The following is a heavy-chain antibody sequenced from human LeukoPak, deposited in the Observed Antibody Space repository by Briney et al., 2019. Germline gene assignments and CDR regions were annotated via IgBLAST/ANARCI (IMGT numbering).Heavy chain of an antibody. D-gene: IGHD3-10*01. CDR2: VNPNNGDT. Sequence: ASVKVSCKASLYTFTDAYMHWVGQAPGHGLEWMGWVNPNNGDTRYAQRLQGRVTMTTDTSNSTAFMDMSRLTSDDTAVYYCPRSGMDYWGQGTLVTVSS. CDR1: LYTFTDAY. V-gene: IGHV1-2*02. CDR3: PRSGMDY. J-gene: IGHJ4*02.